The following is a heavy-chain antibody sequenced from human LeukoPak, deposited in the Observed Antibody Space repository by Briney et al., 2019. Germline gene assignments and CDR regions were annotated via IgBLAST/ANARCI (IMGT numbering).Heavy chain of an antibody. CDR1: GFTFSSYA. D-gene: IGHD5-24*01. V-gene: IGHV3-23*01. Sequence: QAGGSLRLSCAASGFTFSSYAMSWVRQAPGKGLEWVSAISGSGGSTYYADSVKGRITISRDNSKNTLYLQMNSLRAEDTAVYYCAKDLVLGGWLQSSPFDYWGQGTLVTVSS. CDR3: AKDLVLGGWLQSSPFDY. CDR2: ISGSGGST. J-gene: IGHJ4*02.